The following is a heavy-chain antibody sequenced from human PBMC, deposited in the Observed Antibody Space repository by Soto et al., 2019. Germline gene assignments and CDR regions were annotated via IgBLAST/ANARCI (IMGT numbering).Heavy chain of an antibody. V-gene: IGHV4-30-4*01. Sequence: QVQLQESGPGLVKPSQTLSLTCTVSGGSISSGDYYWSWIRQPPGKGLEGIGYIYYSGSTYYNPSLKSRVTISVDTSKNQFSLKLSSVTAADTAVYYCARAGPDIVVVVAATPGWFDPWGQGTLVTVSS. CDR2: IYYSGST. D-gene: IGHD2-15*01. CDR1: GGSISSGDYY. J-gene: IGHJ5*02. CDR3: ARAGPDIVVVVAATPGWFDP.